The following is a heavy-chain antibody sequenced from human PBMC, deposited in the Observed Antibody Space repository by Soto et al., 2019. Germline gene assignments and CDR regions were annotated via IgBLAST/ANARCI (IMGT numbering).Heavy chain of an antibody. D-gene: IGHD3-22*01. CDR1: GGSISSCY. J-gene: IGHJ5*02. V-gene: IGHV4-59*12. CDR3: ARGYSSGYLGNWFDP. Sequence: SETLSLTCTASGGSISSCYWSWFRHAPGKGLEWIGYIYYSGITNYNPSLKSRVTISGDTSENQFSLKLSSVTAADTAVYYCARGYSSGYLGNWFDPWGQGTLVTVSS. CDR2: IYYSGIT.